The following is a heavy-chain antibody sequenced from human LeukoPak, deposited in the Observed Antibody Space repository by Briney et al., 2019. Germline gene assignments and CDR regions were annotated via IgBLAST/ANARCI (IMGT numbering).Heavy chain of an antibody. CDR1: GFSVSSNY. CDR2: IYSGGRTEYP. D-gene: IGHD6-19*01. V-gene: IGHV3-53*01. Sequence: GGSLRLSCAASGFSVSSNYMSWVRQAPGKGPEWVSVIYSGGRTEYPEYADSVKGRFTISRDKSKNTLYLQMNSLRAEDTAVYYCAKDGSGWYGRPLGYYFDYWGQGTLVTVSS. CDR3: AKDGSGWYGRPLGYYFDY. J-gene: IGHJ4*02.